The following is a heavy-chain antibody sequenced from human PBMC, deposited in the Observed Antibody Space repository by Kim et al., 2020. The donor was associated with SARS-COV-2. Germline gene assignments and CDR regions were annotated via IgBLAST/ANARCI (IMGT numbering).Heavy chain of an antibody. D-gene: IGHD3-3*01. J-gene: IGHJ4*02. CDR3: ARGGGLRFLEWLSLPLDY. CDR1: GFTFSSYS. Sequence: GGSLRLSCAASGFTFSSYSMNWVRQAPGKGLEWVSYISSSSSTIYYADSVKGRFTISRDNAKNSLYLQMNSLRDEDTAVYYCARGGGLRFLEWLSLPLDYWGQGTLVTVSS. V-gene: IGHV3-48*02. CDR2: ISSSSSTI.